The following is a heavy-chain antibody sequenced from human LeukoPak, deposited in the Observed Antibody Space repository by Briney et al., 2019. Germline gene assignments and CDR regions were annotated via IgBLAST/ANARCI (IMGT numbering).Heavy chain of an antibody. Sequence: SETLSLTCTVSGGSISSYYWSWLRQPAGKGLEWIGRIYTSGSTNYNPSLKSRVTISVATSKNQFSLKLSSVTAADTAVYYCARSSPVPRGQQLVPSPEYWGQGILVTVSS. CDR3: ARSSPVPRGQQLVPSPEY. CDR2: IYTSGST. J-gene: IGHJ4*02. CDR1: GGSISSYY. D-gene: IGHD6-13*01. V-gene: IGHV4-4*07.